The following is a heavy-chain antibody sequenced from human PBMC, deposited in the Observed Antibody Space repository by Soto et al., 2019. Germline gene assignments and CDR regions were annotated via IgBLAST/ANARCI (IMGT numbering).Heavy chain of an antibody. CDR2: ISYDGSNK. CDR1: GFTFSSYA. V-gene: IGHV3-30-3*01. Sequence: GGSLRLSCAASGFTFSSYAMHWVRQAPGKGLEWVAVISYDGSNKYYADSVKGRFTISRDNSKNTLYLQMNSLRAEDTAVYYCARDRGGTMGYYYYYYGMDVWGQGTTVTVSS. J-gene: IGHJ6*02. D-gene: IGHD2-15*01. CDR3: ARDRGGTMGYYYYYYGMDV.